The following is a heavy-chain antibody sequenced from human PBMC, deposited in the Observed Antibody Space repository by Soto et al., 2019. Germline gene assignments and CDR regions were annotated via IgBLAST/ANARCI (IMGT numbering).Heavy chain of an antibody. CDR2: IYYSGST. CDR3: AREIVVSARWFDP. J-gene: IGHJ5*02. D-gene: IGHD3-22*01. CDR1: GASISSGGHY. V-gene: IGHV4-31*03. Sequence: QVQLQESGPGLVKPSQTLSLTCTVSGASISSGGHYWSWIRQHPGKGLEWIGYIYYSGSTYYNPSLSSRVIISVPTSKNPFTLKLNSVTAADTAVYYCAREIVVSARWFDPWGQGTLVTVSS.